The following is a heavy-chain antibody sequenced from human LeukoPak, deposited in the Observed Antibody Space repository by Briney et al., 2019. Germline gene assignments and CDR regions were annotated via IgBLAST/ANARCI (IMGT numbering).Heavy chain of an antibody. Sequence: SETLSLTCTVSGGSVSSGSYYWSWIRQPPGKGLEWIGYIYYSGSTNYNPSLKSRVTISVDTSKNQFSLKLSSVTAADTAVYYCARGTSGYDSKDAFDIWGQGTMVTVSS. J-gene: IGHJ3*02. CDR3: ARGTSGYDSKDAFDI. CDR2: IYYSGST. V-gene: IGHV4-61*01. CDR1: GGSVSSGSYY. D-gene: IGHD5-12*01.